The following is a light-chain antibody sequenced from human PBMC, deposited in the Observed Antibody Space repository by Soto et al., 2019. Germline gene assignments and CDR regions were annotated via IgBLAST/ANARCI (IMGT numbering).Light chain of an antibody. J-gene: IGKJ1*01. CDR2: DAS. V-gene: IGKV3-20*01. CDR1: QNVRSDY. Sequence: EIVLTQSPGTLSVSPGESATLSCRASQNVRSDYLAWYRQSPGQPPRLLIFDASSRAPGIPDRFSGSGSGTDFTLTIRRLDPEDFAVYYCQQYGSSSTFGQGTRVEIK. CDR3: QQYGSSST.